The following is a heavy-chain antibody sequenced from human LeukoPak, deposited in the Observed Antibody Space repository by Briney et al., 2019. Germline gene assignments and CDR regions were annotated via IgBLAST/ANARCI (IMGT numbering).Heavy chain of an antibody. CDR3: ARGGLQGVLYGSSSFWFDP. V-gene: IGHV1-69*05. CDR2: IIPIFGTA. CDR1: GGTFSSYA. J-gene: IGHJ5*02. Sequence: SVKVSCKASGGTFSSYAISWVRQAPGQGLEWMGRIIPIFGTANYAQKFQGRVTITTDEPTSTAYMELSSLRSEDTAVYYCARGGLQGVLYGSSSFWFDPWGQGTLVTVSS. D-gene: IGHD6-6*01.